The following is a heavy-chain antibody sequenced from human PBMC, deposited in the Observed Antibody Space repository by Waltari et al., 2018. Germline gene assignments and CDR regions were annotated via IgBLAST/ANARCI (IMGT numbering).Heavy chain of an antibody. J-gene: IGHJ4*02. CDR2: INPSGGST. CDR1: GYTFTSYY. Sequence: QVQLVQSGAEVKKPGASVKVSCKASGYTFTSYYMPWVRQAPGQGLEWMGIINPSGGSTSYAQKFQGRVTMTRDTSTSTVYMELSSLRSEDTAVYYCARDLFDSSGWSYFDYWGQGTLVTVSS. V-gene: IGHV1-46*01. CDR3: ARDLFDSSGWSYFDY. D-gene: IGHD6-19*01.